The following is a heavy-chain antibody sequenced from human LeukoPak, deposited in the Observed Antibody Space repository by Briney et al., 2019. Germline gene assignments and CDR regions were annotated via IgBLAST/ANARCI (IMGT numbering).Heavy chain of an antibody. CDR2: IYYSGST. V-gene: IGHV4-59*01. D-gene: IGHD6-13*01. J-gene: IGHJ6*03. CDR3: ARVDKHNSSHYYYYYMDV. CDR1: GGSISSYY. Sequence: SETLSLTCTVSGGSISSYYWSWIRQPPGKGLEWIGYIYYSGSTNYNPSLKSRVTISVDTSKNQFSLKLSSVTAADTAVYYCARVDKHNSSHYYYYYMDVWGKGTTVTVSS.